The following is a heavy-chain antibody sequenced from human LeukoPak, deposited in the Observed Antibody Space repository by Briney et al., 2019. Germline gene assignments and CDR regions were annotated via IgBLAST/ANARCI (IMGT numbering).Heavy chain of an antibody. CDR3: ARGDGYNFFDY. V-gene: IGHV3-53*01. Sequence: GGSLRLSCVVSGFTFSDYWMSWVRQAPGKGLEWVSVFYVGGATYYADSVKGRFTISRDNSENTLYLQMKSLRAEDTAVYYCARGDGYNFFDYWGQGTLVTVSS. CDR1: GFTFSDYW. J-gene: IGHJ4*02. D-gene: IGHD5-24*01. CDR2: FYVGGAT.